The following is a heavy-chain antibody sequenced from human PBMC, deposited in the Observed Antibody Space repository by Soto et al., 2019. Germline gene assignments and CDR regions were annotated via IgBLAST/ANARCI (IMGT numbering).Heavy chain of an antibody. CDR1: GFTFTSSA. V-gene: IGHV1-58*01. D-gene: IGHD3-22*01. CDR2: IVVGSGNT. Sequence: SVKVSCKASGFTFTSSAVQLVRQARGQRLEWIGWIVVGSGNTNYAQKFQERVTITRDMSTSTAYMELSSLRSEDTAVYYCAAGFPSYYYDSSGYYPPDYYYGMDVWGQGTTVTVSS. CDR3: AAGFPSYYYDSSGYYPPDYYYGMDV. J-gene: IGHJ6*02.